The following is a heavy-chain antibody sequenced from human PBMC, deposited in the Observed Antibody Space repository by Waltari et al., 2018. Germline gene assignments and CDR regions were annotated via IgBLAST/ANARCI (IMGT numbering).Heavy chain of an antibody. Sequence: QVQLVESGGGVVQPGRSLRLSCAASGFTFSSYGMPWVRQAPGKGLEWVAVIWYDGRNKYYADSVKGRFTISRDNSKNTLYLQMNSLRAEDTAVYYCAREAVAGTTFDYWGQGTLVTVSS. CDR2: IWYDGRNK. J-gene: IGHJ4*02. V-gene: IGHV3-33*01. CDR1: GFTFSSYG. D-gene: IGHD6-19*01. CDR3: AREAVAGTTFDY.